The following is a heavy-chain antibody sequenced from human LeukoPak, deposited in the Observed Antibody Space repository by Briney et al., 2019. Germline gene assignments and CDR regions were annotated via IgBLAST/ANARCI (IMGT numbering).Heavy chain of an antibody. CDR1: GGSFSGYY. Sequence: PSETLSLTCAVYGGSFSGYYWSWIRQPPGKGLEWIGEINHSGSTNYNPSLKSRVTISADTSKNQFSLKLSSVTAADTAVYYCARLQQLRYFDLWGRGTLVTVSS. V-gene: IGHV4-34*01. J-gene: IGHJ2*01. CDR3: ARLQQLRYFDL. CDR2: INHSGST. D-gene: IGHD6-13*01.